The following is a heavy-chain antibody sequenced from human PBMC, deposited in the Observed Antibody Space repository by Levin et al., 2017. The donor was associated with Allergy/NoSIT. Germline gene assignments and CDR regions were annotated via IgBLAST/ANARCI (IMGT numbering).Heavy chain of an antibody. Sequence: PSETLSLTCAVYGGSFSGYYWSWIRQPPGKGLEWIGEINHSGSTNYNPSLKSRVTISVDTSKNQFSLKLSSVTAADTAVYYCASFAAAADLDYWGQGTLVTVSS. CDR3: ASFAAAADLDY. J-gene: IGHJ4*02. CDR2: INHSGST. V-gene: IGHV4-34*01. CDR1: GGSFSGYY. D-gene: IGHD6-13*01.